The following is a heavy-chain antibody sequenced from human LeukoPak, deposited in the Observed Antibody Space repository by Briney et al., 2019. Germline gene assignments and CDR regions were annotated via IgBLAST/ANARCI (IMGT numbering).Heavy chain of an antibody. CDR2: IHYSETT. J-gene: IGHJ4*02. Sequence: SETLSLTCTVSGGSISSSNYYWGWIRQPPGKGLEWIASIHYSETTYYNPSLKSRVTISVDTSKNHFSLKLSTVTAADTAVYYCARGPTYQPIDYWGQGTLVTVSS. V-gene: IGHV4-39*02. CDR3: ARGPTYQPIDY. CDR1: GGSISSSNYY. D-gene: IGHD2-2*01.